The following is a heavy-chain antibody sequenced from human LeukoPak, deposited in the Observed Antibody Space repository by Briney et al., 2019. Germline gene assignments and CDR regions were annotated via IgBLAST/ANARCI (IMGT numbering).Heavy chain of an antibody. J-gene: IGHJ4*02. D-gene: IGHD3-10*01. CDR3: ARDMYSMSSARGAY. V-gene: IGHV3-74*01. Sequence: PGGSLRLSCAASGFTFSGYWMHWVRQAPGKGLVWVARINGDGSSTTYVESVRGRFTISRDNAKKTLYLQMNSLRAEDAAVYYCARDMYSMSSARGAYWGQGTLVTVSS. CDR2: INGDGSST. CDR1: GFTFSGYW.